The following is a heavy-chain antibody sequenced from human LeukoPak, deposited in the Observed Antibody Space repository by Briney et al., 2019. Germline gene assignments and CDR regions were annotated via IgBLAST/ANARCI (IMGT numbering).Heavy chain of an antibody. CDR1: GYSISSDYY. J-gene: IGHJ4*02. CDR2: IDQRGST. V-gene: IGHV4-38-2*01. Sequence: PETLSLTCAVSGYSISSDYYWGWIRQPPGKGLEWIASIDQRGSTYYNPSLKSRVTISVDTSKNQFSLKLTSVTAADTAVYYCARGDLYNHGKPFDSWGQGTLVTVSS. CDR3: ARGDLYNHGKPFDS. D-gene: IGHD1-1*01.